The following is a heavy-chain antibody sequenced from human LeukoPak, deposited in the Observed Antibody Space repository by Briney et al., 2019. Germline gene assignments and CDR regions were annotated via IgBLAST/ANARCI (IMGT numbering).Heavy chain of an antibody. CDR2: IYYSGST. CDR1: GGSISSYY. V-gene: IGHV4-59*01. CDR3: ARGLTAMVLPFDY. Sequence: SETLSLTCTVFGGSISSYYWSWIRQPPGKGLEWIGYIYYSGSTNYNPSLKSRVTISVDTSKNQFSLKLSSVTAADTAVYYCARGLTAMVLPFDYWGQGTLVTVSS. D-gene: IGHD5-18*01. J-gene: IGHJ4*02.